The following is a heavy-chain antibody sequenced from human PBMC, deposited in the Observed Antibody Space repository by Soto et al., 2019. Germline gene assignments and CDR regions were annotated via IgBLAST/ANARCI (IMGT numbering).Heavy chain of an antibody. V-gene: IGHV3-30*18. CDR2: ISYDGSNK. D-gene: IGHD3-10*01. CDR1: GFTFSSYG. J-gene: IGHJ6*02. CDR3: AKDGASYYYYGMDV. Sequence: GGSLSLSCAASGFTFSSYGMHWVRQAPGKGLEWVAVISYDGSNKYYADSVKGRFTISRDNSKNTLYLQMNSLRAEDTAVYYCAKDGASYYYYGMDVWGQGTTVTVSS.